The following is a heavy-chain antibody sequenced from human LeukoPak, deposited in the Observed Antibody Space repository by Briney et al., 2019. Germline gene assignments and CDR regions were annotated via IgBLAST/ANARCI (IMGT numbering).Heavy chain of an antibody. Sequence: GGSLRLSCAGSGFTVSTDHMSWVRQAPGKGLEWVAISYSGGSPYYAESVKGRFTISRDNSHNMLYLQMNSLRAEDTAVYYCARVWELSFDYWGQGTLVTVSS. CDR1: GFTVSTDH. CDR3: ARVWELSFDY. CDR2: SYSGGSP. J-gene: IGHJ4*02. D-gene: IGHD1-26*01. V-gene: IGHV3-53*01.